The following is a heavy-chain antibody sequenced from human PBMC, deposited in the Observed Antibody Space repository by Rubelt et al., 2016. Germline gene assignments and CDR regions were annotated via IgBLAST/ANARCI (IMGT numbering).Heavy chain of an antibody. D-gene: IGHD5-24*01. V-gene: IGHV3-7*02. J-gene: IGHJ4*02. CDR2: IKYDGSEK. CDR3: ARGGTGNYYFDY. CDR1: GFTFSNYW. Sequence: SCAGSGFTFSNYWMSWVRQAPGKGLEWVAYIKYDGSEKDYVDSVKGRFTISRDNAKNSLYLQMNSLRVEDTAVYYCARGGTGNYYFDYWGQGALVTVSS.